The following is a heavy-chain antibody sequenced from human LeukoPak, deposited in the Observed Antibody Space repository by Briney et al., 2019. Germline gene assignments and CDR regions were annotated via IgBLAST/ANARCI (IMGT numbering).Heavy chain of an antibody. CDR1: GGSISSYY. CDR2: IYYSGST. J-gene: IGHJ3*02. D-gene: IGHD2-15*01. Sequence: SETLSLTCTVSGGSISSYYWSWIRQPPGKGLEWIGYIYYSGSTNYNPSLKSRVTISVDTSKNQFSLRLSSVTAADTAVYYCARGEYSLYAFDIWGQGTMVTVSS. V-gene: IGHV4-59*01. CDR3: ARGEYSLYAFDI.